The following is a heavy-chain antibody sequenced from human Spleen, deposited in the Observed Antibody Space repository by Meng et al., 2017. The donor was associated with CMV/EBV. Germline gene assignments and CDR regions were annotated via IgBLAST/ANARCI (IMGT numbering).Heavy chain of an antibody. CDR3: TLRPASRPYG. CDR1: GFTFSDAW. CDR2: IKSKPDGGTT. J-gene: IGHJ4*02. Sequence: TASGFTFSDAWMTWVRQAPGKGLEWVGRIKSKPDGGTTDYAAPVKGRFTISRDDSKSTLYLQMNSLKTEYTAVYYCTLRPASRPYGWGQGTLVTVSS. V-gene: IGHV3-15*01. D-gene: IGHD6-6*01.